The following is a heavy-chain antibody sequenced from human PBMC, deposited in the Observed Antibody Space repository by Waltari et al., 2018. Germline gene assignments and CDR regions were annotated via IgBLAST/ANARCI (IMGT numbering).Heavy chain of an antibody. CDR3: TRARGQLRWYYGMDV. Sequence: EVQLVESGGGLVQPGRSLRLSCTASGFTFGDYAMSWFRQPPGKGLEWVGFIRSKAYGGTTEYAASVKGRFTISRDDSKSIAYLQMNSLKTEDTAVYYCTRARGQLRWYYGMDVWGQGTTVTVSS. CDR1: GFTFGDYA. CDR2: IRSKAYGGTT. J-gene: IGHJ6*02. V-gene: IGHV3-49*03. D-gene: IGHD2-2*01.